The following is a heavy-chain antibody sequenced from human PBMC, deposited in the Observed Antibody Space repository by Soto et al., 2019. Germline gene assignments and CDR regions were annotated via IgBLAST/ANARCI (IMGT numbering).Heavy chain of an antibody. Sequence: QVQLVQSGAEVKKPGASVKVSCKASGYTFTSYAMHWVRQAPGQRLEWMGWINAGNGNTKYSQKFQGRVTITRDTSASTAYMELGSLRSEDTAVNYCARAKYCISTSGPLRENWFDPWGQGTLVTVSS. J-gene: IGHJ5*02. CDR3: ARAKYCISTSGPLRENWFDP. CDR1: GYTFTSYA. CDR2: INAGNGNT. D-gene: IGHD2-2*01. V-gene: IGHV1-3*01.